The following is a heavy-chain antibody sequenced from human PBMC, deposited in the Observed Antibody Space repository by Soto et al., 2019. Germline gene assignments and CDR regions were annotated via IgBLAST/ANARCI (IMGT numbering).Heavy chain of an antibody. CDR3: AREWSPPLAVFDY. D-gene: IGHD1-26*01. CDR2: IKQDGSER. J-gene: IGHJ4*02. CDR1: GFTFTTYW. Sequence: GGSLRLSCAASGFTFTTYWMSWVRQAPGKGLEWVANIKQDGSERYYVDSVRGRFTISRDNAWNSVSLQMNSLGVEDTAVYFCAREWSPPLAVFDYWGQGVLVTVSS. V-gene: IGHV3-7*03.